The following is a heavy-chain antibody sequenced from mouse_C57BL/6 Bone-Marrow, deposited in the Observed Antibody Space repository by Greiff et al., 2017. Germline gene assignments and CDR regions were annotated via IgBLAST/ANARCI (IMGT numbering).Heavy chain of an antibody. V-gene: IGHV1-55*01. CDR1: GYTFTSYW. D-gene: IGHD2-1*01. CDR2: IYPGSGST. CDR3: ARHYYGNDWYFDV. Sequence: QVQLQQPGAELVKPGASVKMSCKASGYTFTSYWITWVKQRPGQGLEWIGDIYPGSGSTNYNEKFKSKATLTVDTSSTTAYMQLSSLTSEDSAVYDCARHYYGNDWYFDVWGKGTTVTVSS. J-gene: IGHJ1*03.